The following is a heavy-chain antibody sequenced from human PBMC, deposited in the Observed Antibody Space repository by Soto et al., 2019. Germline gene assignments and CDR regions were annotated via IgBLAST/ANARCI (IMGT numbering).Heavy chain of an antibody. D-gene: IGHD7-27*01. Sequence: ASVKVSCKASGYTFTGYYMHWVRQAPGQGLEWMGWINPNSGGTNYAQKFQGRVTMTRDTSISTAYMELSRLRSDDTAVYYCARVQLGIRISDAFDIWGQGTMVTVSS. J-gene: IGHJ3*02. V-gene: IGHV1-2*02. CDR2: INPNSGGT. CDR1: GYTFTGYY. CDR3: ARVQLGIRISDAFDI.